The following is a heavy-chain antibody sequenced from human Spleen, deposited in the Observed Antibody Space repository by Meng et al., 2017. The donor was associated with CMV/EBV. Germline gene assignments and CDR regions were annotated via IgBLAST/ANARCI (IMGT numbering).Heavy chain of an antibody. J-gene: IGHJ5*02. Sequence: ASVKVSCKASGYAFTTYGITWLRQAPGQRLECMGWISGYNGDTDYAQKLQGRFTMTRDTSTRTAYMELRSLRSDDTAVYYCARASGPWNWFDPWGQGTLVTVSS. CDR2: ISGYNGDT. D-gene: IGHD6-25*01. CDR1: GYAFTTYG. V-gene: IGHV1-18*01. CDR3: ARASGPWNWFDP.